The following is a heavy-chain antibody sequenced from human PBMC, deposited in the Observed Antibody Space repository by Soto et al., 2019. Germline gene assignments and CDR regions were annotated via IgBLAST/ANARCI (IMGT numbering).Heavy chain of an antibody. D-gene: IGHD2-2*01. CDR3: APRPRYCSSTSCHDIN. V-gene: IGHV4-4*02. J-gene: IGHJ4*02. CDR1: GGSISSSNW. CDR2: IYHSGST. Sequence: QVQLQESGPGLVKPSGTLSLTCAVSGGSISSSNWWSWVRQPPGKGLEWIGEIYHSGSTNYNPSLKSRVTISVDKSKNQFSLQLSSVTAADTAVYYCAPRPRYCSSTSCHDINWGQGTLVTVSS.